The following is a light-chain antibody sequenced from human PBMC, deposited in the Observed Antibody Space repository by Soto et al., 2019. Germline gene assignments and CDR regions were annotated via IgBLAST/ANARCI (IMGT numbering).Light chain of an antibody. J-gene: IGLJ2*01. V-gene: IGLV4-69*01. CDR1: SGHSSYA. CDR3: QTWGTGSHVV. Sequence: QLVLTQSPSASASLGASVKLTCTLSSGHSSYAIAWHQQQPEKGPRYLMKLNSDGSHSKGDGIPDRFSGSSSGAERYLTISRLQSEDEDDYYCQTWGTGSHVVFGGGTKVTVL. CDR2: LNSDGSH.